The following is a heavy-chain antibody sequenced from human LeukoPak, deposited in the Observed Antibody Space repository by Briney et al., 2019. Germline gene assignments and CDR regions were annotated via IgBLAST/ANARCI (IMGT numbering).Heavy chain of an antibody. CDR1: GYTFTGYY. J-gene: IGHJ4*02. Sequence: ASVKVSCKASGYTFTGYYMHWVRQAPGQGLEWMGWINPNSGGTNYAQKFQGRVTMTRDTSTSTVYMELSSLRSEDTAVYYCARDPDYSNYGDYWGQGTPVTVSS. CDR2: INPNSGGT. D-gene: IGHD4-11*01. CDR3: ARDPDYSNYGDY. V-gene: IGHV1-2*02.